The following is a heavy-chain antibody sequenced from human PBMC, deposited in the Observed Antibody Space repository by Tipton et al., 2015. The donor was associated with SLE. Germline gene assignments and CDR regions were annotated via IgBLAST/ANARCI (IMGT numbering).Heavy chain of an antibody. D-gene: IGHD3-16*01. Sequence: TLSLTCTVSGGSVSSSSYYWGWIRQPPGKGLEWIGSIDYSGSTYYSPSLKSRVTISLDTSKNQFFLKVPSVTAADTAIYYCARAIGAKYFNFWGQGTLVTVSS. CDR2: IDYSGST. J-gene: IGHJ4*02. CDR3: ARAIGAKYFNF. V-gene: IGHV4-39*07. CDR1: GGSVSSSSYY.